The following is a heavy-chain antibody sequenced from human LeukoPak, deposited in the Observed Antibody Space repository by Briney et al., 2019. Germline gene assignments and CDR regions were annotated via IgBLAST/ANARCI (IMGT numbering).Heavy chain of an antibody. Sequence: ASVKVSCKASEGTFSSYAISWVRQAPGQGLEWMGGTIPIFGTANYAQKFQGRVTITADESTSTAYMELSSLRSEDTAVYYCASGTFGEYRSYWYFDLWAVAPWSLSPQ. CDR3: ASGTFGEYRSYWYFDL. J-gene: IGHJ2*01. V-gene: IGHV1-69*13. CDR2: TIPIFGTA. D-gene: IGHD3-10*01. CDR1: EGTFSSYA.